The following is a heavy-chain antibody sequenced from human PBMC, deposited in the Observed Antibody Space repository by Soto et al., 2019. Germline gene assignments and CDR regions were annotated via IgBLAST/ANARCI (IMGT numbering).Heavy chain of an antibody. Sequence: GGSLRLSCSASGFIFASYTMHWVRQAPGKGLEHVSLISSGGDSTYYAASVKDRVIISRDNSKNTLSLQMNSLTTEDTAVYYWVKELLPLEMATSYFDRWGQGALVTVSS. CDR2: ISSGGDST. CDR1: GFIFASYT. CDR3: VKELLPLEMATSYFDR. J-gene: IGHJ4*02. D-gene: IGHD5-12*01. V-gene: IGHV3-64D*06.